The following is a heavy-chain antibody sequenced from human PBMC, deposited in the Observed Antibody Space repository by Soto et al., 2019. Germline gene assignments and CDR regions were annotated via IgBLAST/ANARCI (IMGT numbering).Heavy chain of an antibody. J-gene: IGHJ3*02. CDR1: GGTFSSYT. CDR2: IIPILGIA. Sequence: ASVKVSCKASGGTFSSYTISWVRQAPGQGLEWMGRIIPILGIANYAQKFQGRVTITADKSTSTAYMELSSLRSDDTAVYYCARVIAGTTTAFDIWGQGTMVTVSS. V-gene: IGHV1-69*02. D-gene: IGHD1-7*01. CDR3: ARVIAGTTTAFDI.